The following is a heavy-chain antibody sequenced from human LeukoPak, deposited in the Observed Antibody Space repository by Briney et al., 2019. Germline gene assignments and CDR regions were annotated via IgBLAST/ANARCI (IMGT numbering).Heavy chain of an antibody. CDR2: ISSDGSNK. D-gene: IGHD3-10*01. CDR3: AKGSGGSGSFYNHFDC. Sequence: GGSLRLSCAASGLSFNSCGMHRVRQAPGKGLEWVAVISSDGSNKYYADSVKGRFTISRDNSKNTLSLQMNSLRTEDTAVFYCAKGSGGSGSFYNHFDCWGQGTLVTVSS. V-gene: IGHV3-30*18. J-gene: IGHJ4*02. CDR1: GLSFNSCG.